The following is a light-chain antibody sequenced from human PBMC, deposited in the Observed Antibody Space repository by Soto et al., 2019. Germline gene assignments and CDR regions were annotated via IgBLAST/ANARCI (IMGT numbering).Light chain of an antibody. V-gene: IGLV2-23*01. Sequence: QSALAQPASVSGSPGQSITISCTGTSSDVGAYNSVSWYQQHPHRAPQVIIYKGTQRPSGVSNRFSGSTSGNAASLTISALQADDEADYFCCSSAPESTYAFGNRTKVTVL. CDR2: KGT. J-gene: IGLJ1*01. CDR3: CSSAPESTYA. CDR1: SSDVGAYNS.